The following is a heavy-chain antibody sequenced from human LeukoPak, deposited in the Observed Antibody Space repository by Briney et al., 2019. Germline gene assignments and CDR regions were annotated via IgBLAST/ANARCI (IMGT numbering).Heavy chain of an antibody. CDR3: AKDITHDRMADQYFQH. CDR1: GFTFDDYA. CDR2: ISWDGGST. V-gene: IGHV3-43D*04. J-gene: IGHJ1*01. D-gene: IGHD2-8*01. Sequence: GGSLRLPCAASGFTFDDYAMHWVRQAPGKGLEWVSLISWDGGSTYYADSVKGRFTISRDNSKNSLYLQMNSLRAEDTALYYCAKDITHDRMADQYFQHWGQGTLVTVSS.